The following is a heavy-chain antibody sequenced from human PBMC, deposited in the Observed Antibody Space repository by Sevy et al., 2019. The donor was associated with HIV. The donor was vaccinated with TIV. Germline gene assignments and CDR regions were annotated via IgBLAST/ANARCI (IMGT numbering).Heavy chain of an antibody. CDR3: ARDCASTSCLWGLDV. Sequence: GGSLRLSCAASGFTFSNYWMSWVRQAPGKGLEWVANIKKDGSEKYYVDSVKGRFTISRDNAKNSLFLQMNSLSAEDTALYYCARDCASTSCLWGLDVWGQGTTVTVSS. D-gene: IGHD2-2*01. V-gene: IGHV3-7*03. CDR1: GFTFSNYW. J-gene: IGHJ6*02. CDR2: IKKDGSEK.